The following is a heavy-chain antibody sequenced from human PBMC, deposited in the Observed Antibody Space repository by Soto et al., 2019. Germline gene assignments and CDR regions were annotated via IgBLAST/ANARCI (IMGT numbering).Heavy chain of an antibody. J-gene: IGHJ5*02. CDR1: GGSISSYY. V-gene: IGHV4-59*01. D-gene: IGHD1-26*01. CDR3: ARVGAWHWFDP. CDR2: IYYSGST. Sequence: TSETLSLTCTVSGGSISSYYCSWIRQPPGKGLEWIGYIYYSGSTNYNPSLKSRVTISVDTSKNQFSLKLSSVTAADTAVYYCARVGAWHWFDPWGQGTLVTVSS.